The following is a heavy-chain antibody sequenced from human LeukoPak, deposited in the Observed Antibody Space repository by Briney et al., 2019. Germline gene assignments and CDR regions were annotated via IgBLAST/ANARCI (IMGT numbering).Heavy chain of an antibody. CDR3: AREVGSGWSESYFDY. J-gene: IGHJ4*02. CDR2: IYYSGST. D-gene: IGHD6-19*01. Sequence: NPSETLSLTCTVSGGSLSSTSYYWGWIRQPPGKGLEWIGSIYYSGSTYYNPSLKSRVTISVDRSKNQFSLKLSSVTAADTAVYYCAREVGSGWSESYFDYWGQGTLVTVSS. CDR1: GGSLSSTSYY. V-gene: IGHV4-39*07.